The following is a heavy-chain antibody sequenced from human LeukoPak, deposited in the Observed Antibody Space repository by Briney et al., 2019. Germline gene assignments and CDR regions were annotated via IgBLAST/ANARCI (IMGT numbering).Heavy chain of an antibody. D-gene: IGHD3-10*01. Sequence: GGSLRLSCAASGFTFSSYSMNWVRQAPGKGLEWVSYISSSSSTIYYADSVKGRFTISRDNAKNSLYLQMNSLRAEDTAVYYCARDLVTMVRGVISYYYYYMDVWGKGTTVTVSS. CDR1: GFTFSSYS. CDR3: ARDLVTMVRGVISYYYYYMDV. J-gene: IGHJ6*03. CDR2: ISSSSSTI. V-gene: IGHV3-48*01.